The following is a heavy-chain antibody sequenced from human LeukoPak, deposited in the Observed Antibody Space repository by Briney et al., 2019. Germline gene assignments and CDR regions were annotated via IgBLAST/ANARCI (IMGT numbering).Heavy chain of an antibody. D-gene: IGHD3-3*01. CDR2: IYYSGST. V-gene: IGHV4-39*01. Sequence: PSQTLSLTCTVSGGSISSGDYYWSWIRQPPGKGLEWIGSIYYSGSTNYNPSLQSRVTVSVDVSKNHFSLKLSSVTAADTAVYYCARRVTIFGVDHGLDWGQGTLVTVSS. J-gene: IGHJ4*02. CDR1: GGSISSGDYY. CDR3: ARRVTIFGVDHGLD.